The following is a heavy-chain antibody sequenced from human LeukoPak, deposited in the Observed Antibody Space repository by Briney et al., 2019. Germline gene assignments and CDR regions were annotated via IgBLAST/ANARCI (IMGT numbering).Heavy chain of an antibody. CDR3: ARDLGCSTTSCYYASDY. CDR2: INPDSGGT. J-gene: IGHJ4*02. D-gene: IGHD2-2*01. Sequence: ASVKVSCKASGYTFTGSYIHWVRQAPGQRLEWVGWINPDSGGTNYAHKFQGRVTVTRDTSISTAYMELSRLRSDDTAVYYCARDLGCSTTSCYYASDYWGQGTLVTVSS. CDR1: GYTFTGSY. V-gene: IGHV1-2*02.